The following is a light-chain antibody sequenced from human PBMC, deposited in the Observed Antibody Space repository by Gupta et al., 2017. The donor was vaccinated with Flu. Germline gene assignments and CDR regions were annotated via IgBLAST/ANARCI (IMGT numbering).Light chain of an antibody. J-gene: IGKJ4*01. Sequence: DIVMTQSPLSLPVTPGEPASISCRSSQSLLHSNGYYYLDWYVQKPGQSPQLLIYLGSNRASGVPDRFSGSGSDTDFTLKISRVEAEDVGVYYCRQALQSPLTFGGGTKVEMK. CDR1: QSLLHSNGYYY. CDR3: RQALQSPLT. V-gene: IGKV2-28*01. CDR2: LGS.